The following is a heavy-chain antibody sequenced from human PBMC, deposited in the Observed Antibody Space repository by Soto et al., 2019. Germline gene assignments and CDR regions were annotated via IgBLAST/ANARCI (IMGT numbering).Heavy chain of an antibody. V-gene: IGHV1-58*01. J-gene: IGHJ3*02. CDR1: GFAFTNSA. CDR2: IIVGSGQT. D-gene: IGHD2-15*01. Sequence: SVKVSCKTSGFAFTNSAVQWVRQAPGQRLEWIGWIIVGSGQTKSAQNLQERITITRDMSTSTAYMELSSLRSEDTAVYYCAAELYSGGSCCSFDIWGQGTMVTVSS. CDR3: AAELYSGGSCCSFDI.